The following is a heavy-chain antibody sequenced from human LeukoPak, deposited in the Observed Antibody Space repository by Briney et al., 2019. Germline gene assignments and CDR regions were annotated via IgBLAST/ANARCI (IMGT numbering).Heavy chain of an antibody. CDR3: ARDSGSYFPPTSGAFDI. J-gene: IGHJ3*02. V-gene: IGHV3-21*01. Sequence: KPGGSLRLSCAASGFTFKNFRMNWVRQAPGKGLEWVSSIGATSSDMKYIDSVRGRFTISRDNAKNSLYLQMDSLRAEDTAVYYCARDSGSYFPPTSGAFDIWGQGTMVTVSS. CDR1: GFTFKNFR. CDR2: IGATSSDM. D-gene: IGHD1-26*01.